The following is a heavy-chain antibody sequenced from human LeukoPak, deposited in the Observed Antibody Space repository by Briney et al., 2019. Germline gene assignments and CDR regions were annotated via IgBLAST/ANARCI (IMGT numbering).Heavy chain of an antibody. V-gene: IGHV3-9*01. CDR3: AKDMVRGVINYWFDP. Sequence: GGSLRLSCAASGFTFDDYAMHWVRQAPGKGLEWVSGISWNSGSIGYADSVKGRFTISRDNAKNSLYLQMHSLRAEDTALYYCAKDMVRGVINYWFDPWGQGTLVTVSS. J-gene: IGHJ5*02. CDR1: GFTFDDYA. CDR2: ISWNSGSI. D-gene: IGHD3-10*01.